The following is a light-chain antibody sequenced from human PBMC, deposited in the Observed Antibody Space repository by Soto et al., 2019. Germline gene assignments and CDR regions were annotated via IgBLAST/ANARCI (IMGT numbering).Light chain of an antibody. J-gene: IGLJ3*02. CDR1: SSDVGGYNY. CDR2: EVT. Sequence: QSALTQPPSASGSPGQSVTISCTGTSSDVGGYNYVSWYQQSPGRAPKLMIYEVTKRPSGVPDRFSGSKSGNTASLTVSGLQAEAEADYYCSSYAASNTFDFVFGGGTKLTVL. CDR3: SSYAASNTFDFV. V-gene: IGLV2-8*01.